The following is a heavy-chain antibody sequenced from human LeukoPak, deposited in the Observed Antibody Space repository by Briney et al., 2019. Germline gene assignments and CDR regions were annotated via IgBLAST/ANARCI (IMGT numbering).Heavy chain of an antibody. CDR2: ISRSAATV. CDR3: ARKDSGWHLY. V-gene: IGHV3-48*04. CDR1: GFTFSSYT. Sequence: GGSLRLSCAASGFTFSSYTMNWVRQAPGKGLEWISYISRSAATVYYADSVKGRFTISRDNAKNSLYLQMNSLRAEDTAVYYCARKDSGWHLYWGQGTLVTVSS. D-gene: IGHD6-19*01. J-gene: IGHJ4*02.